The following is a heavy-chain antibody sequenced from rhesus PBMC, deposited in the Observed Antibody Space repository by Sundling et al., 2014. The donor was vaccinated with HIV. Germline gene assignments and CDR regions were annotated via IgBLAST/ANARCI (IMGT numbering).Heavy chain of an antibody. CDR3: AREAMFGLALLDV. J-gene: IGHJ5-1*01. CDR2: ITYSGST. D-gene: IGHD3-3*01. CDR1: GVSVSSGYYD. V-gene: IGHV4-122*02. Sequence: QVQLQESGPGLVKPSETLSLTCAVSGVSVSSGYYDWSWIRQPPGKGLEWIGYITYSGSTRYNPSLKSRVAISTDTSNNQFSLRLSSLTVADTAVYYCAREAMFGLALLDVWGPGVLVTVSS.